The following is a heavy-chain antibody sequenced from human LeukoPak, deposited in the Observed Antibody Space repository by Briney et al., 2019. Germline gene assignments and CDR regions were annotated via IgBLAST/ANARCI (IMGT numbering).Heavy chain of an antibody. CDR2: IKQDGSEK. CDR1: GFTFSSYW. Sequence: AGGSLRLSCAASGFTFSSYWMSWVRQAPGKGREWVANIKQDGSEKYYVDSVKGGFTISRDNAKNSLYLQMNSLRAEDTAVYYCAREGLYSGYDSISDYWGQGTLVTVSS. V-gene: IGHV3-7*01. CDR3: AREGLYSGYDSISDY. J-gene: IGHJ4*02. D-gene: IGHD5-12*01.